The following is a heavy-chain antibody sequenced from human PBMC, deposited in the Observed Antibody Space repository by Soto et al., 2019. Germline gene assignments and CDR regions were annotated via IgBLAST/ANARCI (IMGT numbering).Heavy chain of an antibody. D-gene: IGHD6-6*01. CDR3: ARDRPTSSIRARDYYYAMDV. CDR1: GYTLISYG. V-gene: IGHV1-18*01. Sequence: ASVKVSCKGSGYTLISYGVSWVRQAPGQGLEWMGWISSYNGNTNYAQKLQGRVTMTTDTSTTTAYMELRSLRSDDTAVYYCARDRPTSSIRARDYYYAMDVWGQGTTVTV. CDR2: ISSYNGNT. J-gene: IGHJ6*02.